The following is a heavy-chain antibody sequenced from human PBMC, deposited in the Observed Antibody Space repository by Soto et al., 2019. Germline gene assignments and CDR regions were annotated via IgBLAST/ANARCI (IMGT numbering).Heavy chain of an antibody. CDR1: DGSISSYY. CDR3: AGHRPSYGMDV. V-gene: IGHV4-59*01. J-gene: IGHJ6*02. Sequence: PSEPLSLTYAVSDGSISSYYWSWIRQPPGKGLEWIGYIYYSGSTNYNPSLKSRVTISVDTSKNQFSLKLSSVTAADTAVYYCAGHRPSYGMDVWGQGTTVTVSS. CDR2: IYYSGST.